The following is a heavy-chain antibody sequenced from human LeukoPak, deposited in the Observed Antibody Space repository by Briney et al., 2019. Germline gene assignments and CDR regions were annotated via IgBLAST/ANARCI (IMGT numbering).Heavy chain of an antibody. Sequence: GGSLRLSCAASGFTFSSYAMSWVRQAPGKGLEWVAFIRYDGSNKYYADSVKGRFTISRDNCKNTLYLQMNSPRAGDTAVYYCAKPLFDDWGQGTLVTVSS. CDR3: AKPLFDD. CDR1: GFTFSSYA. J-gene: IGHJ4*02. V-gene: IGHV3-30*02. CDR2: IRYDGSNK.